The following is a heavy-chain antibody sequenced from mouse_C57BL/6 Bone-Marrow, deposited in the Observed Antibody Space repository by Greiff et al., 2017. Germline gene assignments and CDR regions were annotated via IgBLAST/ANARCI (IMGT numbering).Heavy chain of an antibody. Sequence: EVKLMESGGGLVKPGGSLKLSCAASGFTFSSYAMSWVRQTPEKRLAWVATISDGGSYTYYPDNVKGRFTISRDNAKNNLYLQMRHLKSEDTAMYYCARGWTMDYWGQGTSVTVSS. CDR3: ARGWTMDY. V-gene: IGHV5-4*03. CDR2: ISDGGSYT. CDR1: GFTFSSYA. J-gene: IGHJ4*01.